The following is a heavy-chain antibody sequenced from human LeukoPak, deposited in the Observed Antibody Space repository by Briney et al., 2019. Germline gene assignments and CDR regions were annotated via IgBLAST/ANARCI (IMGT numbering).Heavy chain of an antibody. CDR1: GFTFSSYS. CDR2: ISSSSSYI. Sequence: GRSLRLSCAASGFTFSSYSMNWVRQAPGKGLEWVSSISSSSSYIYYADSVKGRFTISRDNAKNSLYLQMNSLRVEDTALYYCANRGPDMGRSAWFSGDYFDFWGQGALVTVSS. J-gene: IGHJ4*02. V-gene: IGHV3-21*04. D-gene: IGHD6-19*01. CDR3: ANRGPDMGRSAWFSGDYFDF.